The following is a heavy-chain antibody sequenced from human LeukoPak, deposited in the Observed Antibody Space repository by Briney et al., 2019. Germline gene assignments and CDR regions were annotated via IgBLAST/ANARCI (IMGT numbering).Heavy chain of an antibody. CDR1: GFTFNIYG. Sequence: GGSLRLSCAASGFTFNIYGMSWVRQAPGKGLEWVSSVGGGNDIHYADSVKGRFTGFRDDAKSTVYLQMNSLRAEDTAVYYCAKGSLGSWYYFDYWGQGTLVTVSS. D-gene: IGHD6-13*01. J-gene: IGHJ4*02. CDR2: VGGGNDI. CDR3: AKGSLGSWYYFDY. V-gene: IGHV3-23*01.